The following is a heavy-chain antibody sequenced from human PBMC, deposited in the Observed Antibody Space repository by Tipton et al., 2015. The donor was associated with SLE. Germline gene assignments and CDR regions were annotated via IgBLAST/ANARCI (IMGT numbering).Heavy chain of an antibody. J-gene: IGHJ4*02. CDR1: GFTFDDYA. V-gene: IGHV3-9*01. D-gene: IGHD6-13*01. Sequence: RSLRLSCAASGFTFDDYAMHWVRQAPGKGLEWVSGISWNSGSIGYADSVKGRFTISRDNSKNTLYLQMNSLRAEDTAVYYCAKDQRIAAAGFDYWGQGTLVTVSS. CDR3: AKDQRIAAAGFDY. CDR2: ISWNSGSI.